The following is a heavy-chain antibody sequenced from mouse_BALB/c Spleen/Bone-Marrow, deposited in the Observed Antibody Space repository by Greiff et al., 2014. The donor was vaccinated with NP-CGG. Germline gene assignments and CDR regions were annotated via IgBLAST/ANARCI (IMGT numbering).Heavy chain of an antibody. J-gene: IGHJ2*01. D-gene: IGHD2-3*01. CDR2: IYPGDGDT. CDR1: GYTFTSYW. V-gene: IGHV1-87*01. CDR3: ARWRYYFDY. Sequence: VQLQQSGAELARPGASVKLSCKASGYTFTSYWMQWVKQRPGQGLEWIGAIYPGDGDTRYTQKFKGKATLTADKSSSTAYMQLSSLASEGSAVYYCARWRYYFDYWGQGTTLTVSS.